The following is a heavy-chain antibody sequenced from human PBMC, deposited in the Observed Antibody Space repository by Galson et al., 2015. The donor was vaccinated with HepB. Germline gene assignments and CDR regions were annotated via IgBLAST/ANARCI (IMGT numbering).Heavy chain of an antibody. J-gene: IGHJ6*02. CDR3: VKAGTRRTRIYNMDV. Sequence: SLRLSCAASGFSFSSYWMSWVRQAPGRGLEWVTHIKQDETEKCFVDSVKGRFTISRDNAKNSMDLQMNSLRAEDTAVYYCVKAGTRRTRIYNMDVWGQGTTVTVSS. V-gene: IGHV3-7*05. CDR2: IKQDETEK. CDR1: GFSFSSYW. D-gene: IGHD5-12*01.